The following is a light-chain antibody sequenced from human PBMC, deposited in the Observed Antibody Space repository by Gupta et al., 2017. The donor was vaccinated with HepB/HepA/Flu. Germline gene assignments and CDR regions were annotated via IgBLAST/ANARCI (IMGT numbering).Light chain of an antibody. V-gene: IGKV2D-29*01. CDR1: QSLLHTNGKTY. CDR2: EAS. J-gene: IGKJ3*01. CDR3: MQSIQDPRT. Sequence: DIVMTQTPLSLSVTPGQPASISCKSSQSLLHTNGKTYLYWYLQKPGQPPQFLIYEASNRVSGVPDRFSGSGSGTDCTLKISRVEADDVGVDYCMQSIQDPRTFGPGTKVDIK.